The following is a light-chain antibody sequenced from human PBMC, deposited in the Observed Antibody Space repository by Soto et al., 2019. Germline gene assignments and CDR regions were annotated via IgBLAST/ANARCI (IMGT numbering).Light chain of an antibody. J-gene: IGLJ2*01. V-gene: IGLV2-23*01. CDR1: SSDVGSYDL. Sequence: QSALTQPASVSGSPGQSITISCTGTSSDVGSYDLVSWYRQHPGKAPKVMIYEGSKWPSGVSNRFSGSKSGNTASLTISGLQAEDEADYYCCSYAESNTVVFGGGTKLTVL. CDR3: CSYAESNTVV. CDR2: EGS.